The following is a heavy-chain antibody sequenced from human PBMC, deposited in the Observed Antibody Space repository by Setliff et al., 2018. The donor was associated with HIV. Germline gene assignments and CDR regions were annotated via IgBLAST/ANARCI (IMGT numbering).Heavy chain of an antibody. D-gene: IGHD5-18*01. CDR1: GSSVTNNY. CDR2: VHSSGST. Sequence: SETLSLTCTVSGSSVTNNYWSWIRQAPGKGLEWLGYVHSSGSTNYNPSLKSRVTMSVDTSKNQFSLKLSSVTAADTAVYYCARGRKMRRITAMANYWYFDLWGRGTLVTVSS. V-gene: IGHV4-59*02. J-gene: IGHJ2*01. CDR3: ARGRKMRRITAMANYWYFDL.